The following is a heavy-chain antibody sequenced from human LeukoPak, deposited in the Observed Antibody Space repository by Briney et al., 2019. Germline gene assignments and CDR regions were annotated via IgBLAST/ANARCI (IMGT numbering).Heavy chain of an antibody. CDR3: ARLMGIFAVSMRFDY. CDR2: IKKEGSEK. Sequence: GGSLRLSCAASGFTFNSYWMSWVRQAPGKGLEWVAKIKKEGSEKYYVDSVKGRFIISRDNAKNSLYLQMNSLRAEDTAVYYCARLMGIFAVSMRFDYWGQGTLVTVSS. CDR1: GFTFNSYW. D-gene: IGHD3-3*01. J-gene: IGHJ4*02. V-gene: IGHV3-7*01.